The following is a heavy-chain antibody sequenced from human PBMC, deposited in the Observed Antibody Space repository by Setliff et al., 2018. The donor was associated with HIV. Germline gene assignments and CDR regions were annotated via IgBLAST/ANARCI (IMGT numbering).Heavy chain of an antibody. CDR1: NYTFTNYA. V-gene: IGHV1-18*01. CDR2: ISTYNGNT. Sequence: ASVKVSCKASNYTFTNYAITWVRQAPGQGLEWMGWISTYNGNTNYEQKLQGRVTMTTDTSTNTAYMELRSLRSDDTAVYYCARFAAAAGLHDAFDIWGQGTMVTVSS. D-gene: IGHD6-13*01. CDR3: ARFAAAAGLHDAFDI. J-gene: IGHJ3*02.